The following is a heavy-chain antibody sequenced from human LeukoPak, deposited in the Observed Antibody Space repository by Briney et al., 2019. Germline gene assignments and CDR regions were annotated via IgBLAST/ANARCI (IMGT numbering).Heavy chain of an antibody. J-gene: IGHJ5*02. Sequence: ASVKVSCKVSGYTLTELSMHWVRQAPGKGLEWMEGFDPEDGETIYAKKFQGRVTMTEDTSTDKAYMELSSLRAEDTAVYYCATQPRTGTTNNWFDPWGQGTLVTVSS. D-gene: IGHD1-7*01. CDR3: ATQPRTGTTNNWFDP. CDR2: FDPEDGET. V-gene: IGHV1-24*01. CDR1: GYTLTELS.